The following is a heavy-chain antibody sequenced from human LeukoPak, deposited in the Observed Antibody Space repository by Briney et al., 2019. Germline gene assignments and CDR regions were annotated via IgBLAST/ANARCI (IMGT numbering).Heavy chain of an antibody. V-gene: IGHV3-30-3*01. Sequence: GGSLRLSCAASGFTFSSYAMHWVRQAPGKGLEWVAVISYDGSNKYYADSVKGRFTISRDNSKNTLYLQMNSLRAEDTAVYYCVREGKWLQLRYFDYWGQGTLVTVSS. CDR1: GFTFSSYA. CDR2: ISYDGSNK. J-gene: IGHJ4*02. CDR3: VREGKWLQLRYFDY. D-gene: IGHD5-24*01.